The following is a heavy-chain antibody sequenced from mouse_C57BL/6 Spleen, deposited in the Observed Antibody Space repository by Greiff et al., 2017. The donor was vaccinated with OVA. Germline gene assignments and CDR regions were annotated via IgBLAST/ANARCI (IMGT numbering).Heavy chain of an antibody. CDR2: ISDGGSYT. CDR1: GFTFSSYA. J-gene: IGHJ3*01. V-gene: IGHV5-4*01. CDR3: ARDGELAY. Sequence: EVHLVESGGGLVKPGGSLKLSCAASGFTFSSYAMSWVRQTPEKRLEWVATISDGGSYTYYADNVKGRFTISRDNAKNNLYLQMSHLKSEDTAMYYCARDGELAYWGQGTLVTVSA.